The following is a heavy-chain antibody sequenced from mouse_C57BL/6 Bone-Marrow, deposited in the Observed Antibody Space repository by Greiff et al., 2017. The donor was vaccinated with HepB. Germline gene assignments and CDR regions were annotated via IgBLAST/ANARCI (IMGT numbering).Heavy chain of an antibody. CDR2: ISYDGSN. Sequence: EVKLMESGPGLVKPSQSLSLTCSVTGYSITSGYYWNWIRQFPGNKLEWMGYISYDGSNNYNPSLKNRISITRDTSKNQFFLKLNSVTTEDTATYYCAIRLSYWGQGTTLTVSA. D-gene: IGHD2-2*01. CDR3: AIRLSY. CDR1: GYSITSGYY. V-gene: IGHV3-6*01. J-gene: IGHJ2*01.